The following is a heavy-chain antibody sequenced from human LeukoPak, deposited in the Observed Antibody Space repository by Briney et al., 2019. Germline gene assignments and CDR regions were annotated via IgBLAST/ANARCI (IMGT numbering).Heavy chain of an antibody. D-gene: IGHD5-18*01. CDR3: ARSGYTISAYHTDL. Sequence: SETLSLTCAASGVSIRTYWWSWVRKPPGKGLEWIGRIYTTGRTNYSPSFQSRVTMSIDTSTNPFSLTLSSVTPSDTAVYYWARSGYTISAYHTDLWGEGAPVTVSS. CDR1: GVSIRTYW. V-gene: IGHV4-4*07. CDR2: IYTTGRT. J-gene: IGHJ4*02.